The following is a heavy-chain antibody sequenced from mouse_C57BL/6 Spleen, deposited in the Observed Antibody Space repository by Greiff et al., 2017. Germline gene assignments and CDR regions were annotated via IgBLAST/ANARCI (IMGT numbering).Heavy chain of an antibody. Sequence: QVQLQQSGAELVRPGASVTLSCKASGYTFTDYEMHWVKQTPVHGLEWIGAIDPETGGTAYNQKFKGKAILTADKSSSTAYMELRILTSEDSAVYYCELTGTQYFDYWGPSTTLTVSS. CDR3: ELTGTQYFDY. CDR1: GYTFTDYE. V-gene: IGHV1-15*01. D-gene: IGHD4-1*01. CDR2: IDPETGGT. J-gene: IGHJ2*01.